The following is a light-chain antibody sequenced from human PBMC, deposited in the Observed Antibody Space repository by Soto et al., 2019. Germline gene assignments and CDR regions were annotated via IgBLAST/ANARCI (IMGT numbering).Light chain of an antibody. CDR2: AAS. Sequence: DIQMTQSPSSLSASVGDRVTITCRASQDINNYLAWYQQKPGKVPKLLIYAASTLQSGVPSRFSGSGSGTDFNLTISSLQPEDVATYYCQRYNSAPWTFGQGTKVEIK. V-gene: IGKV1-27*01. CDR1: QDINNY. CDR3: QRYNSAPWT. J-gene: IGKJ1*01.